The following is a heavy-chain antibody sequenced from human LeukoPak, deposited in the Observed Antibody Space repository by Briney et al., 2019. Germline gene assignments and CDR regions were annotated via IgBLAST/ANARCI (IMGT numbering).Heavy chain of an antibody. V-gene: IGHV4-39*07. CDR3: ARDVSGSYYWDY. J-gene: IGHJ4*02. CDR2: IYYSGST. CDR1: GGSISSSSYY. D-gene: IGHD1-26*01. Sequence: PSETLSLTCTVSGGSISSSSYYWGWIRQPPGKGLEWIGSIYYSGSTYYNPSLKSRVTISVDTSKNQFSLKLSSVTAADTAVYYCARDVSGSYYWDYWGQGTLVTVSS.